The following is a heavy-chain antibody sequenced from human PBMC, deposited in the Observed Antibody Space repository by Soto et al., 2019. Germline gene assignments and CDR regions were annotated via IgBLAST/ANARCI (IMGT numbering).Heavy chain of an antibody. V-gene: IGHV1-69*13. CDR1: RGTFSSYA. J-gene: IGHJ6*02. CDR3: ERATHTIFGTGGMDV. CDR2: IIPIFGTA. Sequence: GXSVKVSFKDSRGTFSSYAISWVRQAPVQGLEWMGGIIPIFGTANYAQKFQGRVTITADESTSTAYMELSSLRSEDTAVYYCERATHTIFGTGGMDVWGQGTKVTVYS. D-gene: IGHD3-3*01.